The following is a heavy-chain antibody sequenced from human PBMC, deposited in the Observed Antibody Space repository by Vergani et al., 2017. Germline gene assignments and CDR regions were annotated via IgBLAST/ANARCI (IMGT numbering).Heavy chain of an antibody. V-gene: IGHV4-34*01. CDR2: INHSGST. CDR3: ARGTQPPWGYYYYYYMDL. Sequence: QVQLQQWGAGLLKPSETLSLTCAVYGGSFSGYYWSWIRQPPGKGLEWIGEINHSGSTNYNPSLKSRVTISVDTSKNQFSLKLSSVTAADTAVYYCARGTQPPWGYYYYYYMDLWGKGTTVTVSS. J-gene: IGHJ6*03. D-gene: IGHD7-27*01. CDR1: GGSFSGYY.